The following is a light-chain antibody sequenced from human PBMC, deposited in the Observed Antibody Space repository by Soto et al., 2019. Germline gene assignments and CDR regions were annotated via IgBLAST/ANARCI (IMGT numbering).Light chain of an antibody. Sequence: EIVLTQSPATLSLSPGERATLSCRASQSVSSYLACYQQKPGQAPRLLIYGASTRATGIPARFSGSGSGTEFTLTISSLQSEDFAVYYCQQYNNWLWTFGQGTKVDIK. CDR1: QSVSSY. V-gene: IGKV3-15*01. J-gene: IGKJ1*01. CDR2: GAS. CDR3: QQYNNWLWT.